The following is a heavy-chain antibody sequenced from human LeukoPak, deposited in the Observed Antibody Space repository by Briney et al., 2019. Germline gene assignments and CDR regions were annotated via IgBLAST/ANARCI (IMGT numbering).Heavy chain of an antibody. V-gene: IGHV4-59*08. Sequence: SETLSLTCTVSGGSISSYHWSWIRQPPGKGLEWIGYIYYSGSTNYNPSLKSRVTISVDTSKNQFSLKLRSVIAADAAVYYCARSEEMATTRGGFDYWGQGTLVTVSS. CDR3: ARSEEMATTRGGFDY. CDR1: GGSISSYH. D-gene: IGHD5-24*01. J-gene: IGHJ4*02. CDR2: IYYSGST.